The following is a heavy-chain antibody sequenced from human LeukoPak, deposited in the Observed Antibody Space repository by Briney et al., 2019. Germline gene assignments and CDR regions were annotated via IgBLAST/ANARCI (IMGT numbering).Heavy chain of an antibody. CDR2: IYYSGST. CDR3: ARVDGYNYRGDY. V-gene: IGHV4-34*01. D-gene: IGHD5-24*01. Sequence: SETLSLTCAVYGGSFSGYYWSWIRQPPGKGLEWIGYIYYSGSTNYNPSLKSRVTISVDTSKNQFSLKLSSVTAADTAVYFCARVDGYNYRGDYWGQGTLVTVSS. J-gene: IGHJ4*02. CDR1: GGSFSGYY.